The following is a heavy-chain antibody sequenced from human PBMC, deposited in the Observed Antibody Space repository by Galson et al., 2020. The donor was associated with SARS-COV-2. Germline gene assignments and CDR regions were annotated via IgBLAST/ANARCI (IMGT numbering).Heavy chain of an antibody. CDR2: IYGADDK. D-gene: IGHD1-26*01. J-gene: IGHJ4*02. Sequence: KMSGPTLVKPTQTLTLTCTFSGFSLSTRGVGVGWIRQPPGKALEWLALIYGADDKRYSPSLKSRLTITKDTPRNQVVLRMTNMDAVDTATYYCAHRRGGWEPTPFDYWGQGTLVTVSS. V-gene: IGHV2-5*02. CDR3: AHRRGGWEPTPFDY. CDR1: GFSLSTRGVG.